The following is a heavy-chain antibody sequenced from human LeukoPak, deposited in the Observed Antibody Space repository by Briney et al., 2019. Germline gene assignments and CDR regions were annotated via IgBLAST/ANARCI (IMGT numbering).Heavy chain of an antibody. D-gene: IGHD2-2*02. J-gene: IGHJ3*02. CDR2: IDWDDDK. V-gene: IGHV2-70*11. CDR3: VRMKVVPAAISTGAFDI. Sequence: SGPALVKPTQTLTLTCTFSGFSLSTSGMCVSWIRQPPGKALEWLARIDWDDDKYYRTSLQTSLTTSKYTSKRQVVLTMTNMDPVDTATYYCVRMKVVPAAISTGAFDIWGQGTMVTVSS. CDR1: GFSLSTSGMC.